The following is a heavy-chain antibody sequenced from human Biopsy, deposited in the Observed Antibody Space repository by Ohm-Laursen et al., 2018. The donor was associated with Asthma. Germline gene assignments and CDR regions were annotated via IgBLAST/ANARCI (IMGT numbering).Heavy chain of an antibody. CDR3: ARGYGGSDRIVYYYSGLEV. CDR1: GFTFRSYA. Sequence: SSLRLSCAASGFTFRSYAMHWVRQAPGKGLEWVAVGGSYYDGGLKYYADSVNGRFTVSRDDSKNTLYLQMNSLSSEDTAVYYCARGYGGSDRIVYYYSGLEVWGQGTTVTVSS. CDR2: GGSYYDGGLK. V-gene: IGHV3-30-3*01. D-gene: IGHD5-12*01. J-gene: IGHJ6*02.